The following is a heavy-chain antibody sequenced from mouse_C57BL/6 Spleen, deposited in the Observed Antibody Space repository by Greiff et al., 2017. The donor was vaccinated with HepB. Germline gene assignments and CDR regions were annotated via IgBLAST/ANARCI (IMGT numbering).Heavy chain of an antibody. Sequence: VQLQQPGAELVKPGASVKLSCKASGYTFTSYWMQWVKQRPGQGLEWIGEIDPSDSYTNYNQKFKGKATLTVDTSSSTAYMQLSSLTSEDSAVYYCARRGITTVVDYAMDYWGQGTSVTVSS. CDR2: IDPSDSYT. CDR1: GYTFTSYW. J-gene: IGHJ4*01. D-gene: IGHD1-1*01. CDR3: ARRGITTVVDYAMDY. V-gene: IGHV1-50*01.